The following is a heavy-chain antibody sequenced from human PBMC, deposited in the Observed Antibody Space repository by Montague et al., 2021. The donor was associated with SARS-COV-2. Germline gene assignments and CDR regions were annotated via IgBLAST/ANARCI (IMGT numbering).Heavy chain of an antibody. V-gene: IGHV4-39*01. Sequence: GTQYNPSLKSRVTISVDTSNDQFSLKMNSVTAADTAVYFCARLYGSSFDYWVQGTLVNVS. J-gene: IGHJ4*02. CDR2: GT. CDR3: ARLYGSSFDY. D-gene: IGHD4-17*01.